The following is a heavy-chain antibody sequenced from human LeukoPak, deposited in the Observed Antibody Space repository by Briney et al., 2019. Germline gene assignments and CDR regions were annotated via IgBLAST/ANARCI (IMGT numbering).Heavy chain of an antibody. V-gene: IGHV3-21*01. D-gene: IGHD6-6*01. J-gene: IGHJ5*02. CDR2: ISSSSSYI. Sequence: PGGSLRLSCAASGFTFSSYSMNWVRQAPGKGLEWVSSISSSSSYIYYADSVKGRFTISRDNAKNSLYLQMNSLRAEDTAVYYCARGEYSSHSPVGHWGQGTLVTVSS. CDR1: GFTFSSYS. CDR3: ARGEYSSHSPVGH.